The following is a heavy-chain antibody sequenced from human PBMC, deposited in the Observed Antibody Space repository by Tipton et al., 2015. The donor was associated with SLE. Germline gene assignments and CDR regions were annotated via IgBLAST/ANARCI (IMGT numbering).Heavy chain of an antibody. CDR1: GGSFSGYY. CDR2: INHSGST. D-gene: IGHD2-2*01. Sequence: TLSLTCAVYGGSFSGYYWSWIRQPPGKGLGWIGEINHSGSTNYNPSLKSRVTISVDTSKNQFSLKLSSVTAADTAVYYCARERSLPAARKAPKKGYYYYMDVWGKGTTVTVSS. CDR3: ARERSLPAARKAPKKGYYYYMDV. J-gene: IGHJ6*03. V-gene: IGHV4-34*01.